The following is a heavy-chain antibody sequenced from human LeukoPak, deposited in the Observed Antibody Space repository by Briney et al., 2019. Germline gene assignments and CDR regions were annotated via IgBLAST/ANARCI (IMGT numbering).Heavy chain of an antibody. CDR1: GYTFTNYG. CDR2: INGGNGDA. D-gene: IGHD3-22*01. Sequence: GASVKVPCKTSGYTFTNYGMHWVRQAPGQSLEWMGWINGGNGDAKYSQNFQGRVTIIRDTSASTAYMELSSLRSEDTAVYYCARVPLHDSSGHYYPHWGQGTLVTVSS. CDR3: ARVPLHDSSGHYYPH. V-gene: IGHV1-3*01. J-gene: IGHJ1*01.